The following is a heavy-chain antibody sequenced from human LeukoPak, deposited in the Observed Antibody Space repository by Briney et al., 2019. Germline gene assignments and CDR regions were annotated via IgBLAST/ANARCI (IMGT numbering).Heavy chain of an antibody. V-gene: IGHV3-33*01. Sequence: GGSLRLSCAASGFTFSSYGMHWVRQAPGKGLEWVAVIWYDGSNKYYADSVKGRFPISRDNSKNTLYLQMNSLRAEDTAVYYCAASFTGYPIDYWGQGTLVTVSS. CDR1: GFTFSSYG. J-gene: IGHJ4*02. CDR2: IWYDGSNK. CDR3: AASFTGYPIDY. D-gene: IGHD3-9*01.